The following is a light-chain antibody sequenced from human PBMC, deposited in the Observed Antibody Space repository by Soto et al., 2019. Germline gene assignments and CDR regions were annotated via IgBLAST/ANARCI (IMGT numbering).Light chain of an antibody. CDR1: QSVSSY. V-gene: IGKV3-11*01. J-gene: IGKJ2*01. Sequence: EIVLTQSPATLSLSPGERATLSCRASQSVSSYLAWYQQKPGQAPRLLIYDASNRATGIPARFSGSGSGTAFSLTISSLEPADFAVYYCQQRSYWPPYTFGQGTKLEIK. CDR3: QQRSYWPPYT. CDR2: DAS.